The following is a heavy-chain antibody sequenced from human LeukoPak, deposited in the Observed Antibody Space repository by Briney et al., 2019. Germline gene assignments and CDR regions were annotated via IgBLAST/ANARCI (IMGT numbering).Heavy chain of an antibody. CDR3: AKALSGGDYYYYGMDV. J-gene: IGHJ6*02. Sequence: GGSLRLSCVASEFTFSSYAMNWVRQAPGKGLEWVSAISGSGGSTYYADSVKGRFTISRDNSKNTLYLQMNSLRAEDTAVYYCAKALSGGDYYYYGMDVWGQGTTVTVSS. CDR1: EFTFSSYA. D-gene: IGHD3-16*01. V-gene: IGHV3-23*01. CDR2: ISGSGGST.